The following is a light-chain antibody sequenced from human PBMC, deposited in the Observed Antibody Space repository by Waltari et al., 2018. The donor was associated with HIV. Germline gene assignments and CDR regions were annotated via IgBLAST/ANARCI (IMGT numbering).Light chain of an antibody. V-gene: IGKV1-39*01. CDR1: QSISTY. J-gene: IGKJ1*01. CDR3: QQSYGTWT. Sequence: DIHLTQSPSSLSASVEGRVTITCRASQSISTYLNWYQQKPGKAPEALIYGASNLESGVPSRFSGSRSGADFTLTISNLQPEDFATYYCQQSYGTWTFGQGTKVEIK. CDR2: GAS.